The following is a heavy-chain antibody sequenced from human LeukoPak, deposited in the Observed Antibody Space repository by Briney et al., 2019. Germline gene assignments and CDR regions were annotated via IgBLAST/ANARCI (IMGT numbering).Heavy chain of an antibody. D-gene: IGHD3-3*01. CDR2: MNPNSGNT. CDR3: AGQYYDFWSGYAPLDY. V-gene: IGHV1-8*01. CDR1: GYTFTSHD. J-gene: IGHJ4*02. Sequence: ASVKVSCKASGYTFTSHDINWVRQATGQGLEWMGWMNPNSGNTGYTQKFQGRVTMTRNTSISTAYMELSSLRSEDTAVYYCAGQYYDFWSGYAPLDYWGQGTLVTVSS.